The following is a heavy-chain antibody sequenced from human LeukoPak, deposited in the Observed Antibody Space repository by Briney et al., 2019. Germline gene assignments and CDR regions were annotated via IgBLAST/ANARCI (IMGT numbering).Heavy chain of an antibody. D-gene: IGHD2-15*01. CDR2: INPNSGGT. Sequence: ASVKVSCKAFGYTFTGYYMHWVRQAPGQGLEWMGWINPNSGGTNYAQKFQGRVTMTGDTSISTAYMELSRLRSDDTAVYYCARDLRFVVVVAATSAFDIWGQGTMVTVSS. CDR1: GYTFTGYY. CDR3: ARDLRFVVVVAATSAFDI. V-gene: IGHV1-2*02. J-gene: IGHJ3*02.